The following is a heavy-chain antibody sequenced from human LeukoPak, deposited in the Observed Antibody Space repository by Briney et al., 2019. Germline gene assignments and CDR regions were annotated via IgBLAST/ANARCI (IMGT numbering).Heavy chain of an antibody. J-gene: IGHJ4*02. D-gene: IGHD3-16*02. Sequence: GGSLRLSCAASGFTFSTYNMNWVRQAPGKGLEWVSSICSGSNYIYYAESLKGRFTISRDNAKNSLYLQINSLRADDTAVYYCARGGITFGGVIVHWGQGTLVTVSS. CDR1: GFTFSTYN. CDR3: ARGGITFGGVIVH. CDR2: ICSGSNYI. V-gene: IGHV3-21*01.